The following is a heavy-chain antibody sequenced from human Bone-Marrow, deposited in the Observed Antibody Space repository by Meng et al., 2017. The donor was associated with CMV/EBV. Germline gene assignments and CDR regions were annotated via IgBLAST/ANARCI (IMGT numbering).Heavy chain of an antibody. CDR2: VNYGGSP. V-gene: IGHV4-39*01. D-gene: IGHD1-26*01. CDR1: GGSISSGDYY. Sequence: SETLSLTCTVSGGSISSGDYYWSWIRQPPGKGLEWIGSVNYGGSPYSNPSLKSRVTISVDTSKNQFSLKLSSVTAAETAVYYCARSTGAAAYDPWGQGTLVTVSS. CDR3: ARSTGAAAYDP. J-gene: IGHJ5*02.